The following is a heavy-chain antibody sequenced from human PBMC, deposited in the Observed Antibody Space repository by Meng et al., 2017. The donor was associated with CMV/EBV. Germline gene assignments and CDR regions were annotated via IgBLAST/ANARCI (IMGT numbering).Heavy chain of an antibody. D-gene: IGHD5-24*01. Sequence: GESLKISCAASGFTFSSYAMHWVRQAPGKGLEWVAVISYDGSNKYYADSVKGRFTISRDNSKNTLYLQMNSLRAEDTAVYYCARGQPPILVEMATIYPGMDVWGQGTTVTSP. V-gene: IGHV3-30*04. CDR3: ARGQPPILVEMATIYPGMDV. J-gene: IGHJ6*02. CDR2: ISYDGSNK. CDR1: GFTFSSYA.